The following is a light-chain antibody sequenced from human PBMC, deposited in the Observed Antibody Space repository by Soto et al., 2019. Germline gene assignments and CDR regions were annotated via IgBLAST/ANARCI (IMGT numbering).Light chain of an antibody. CDR2: WAS. J-gene: IGKJ1*01. Sequence: DIVMTQSPDSLAVSLGERATINCKSSQRVLYSPNNKNYLAWYQQKPGQPPKLLVYWASTRESGVPDRFSGSGSETDFTLTINSLQAEDGAVYYCQQYINAPQTSGQGTKVEIK. CDR3: QQYINAPQT. CDR1: QRVLYSPNNKNY. V-gene: IGKV4-1*01.